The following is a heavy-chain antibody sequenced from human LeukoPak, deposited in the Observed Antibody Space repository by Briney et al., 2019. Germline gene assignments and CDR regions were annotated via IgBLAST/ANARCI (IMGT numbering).Heavy chain of an antibody. D-gene: IGHD5-18*01. V-gene: IGHV3-48*01. CDR1: GFTFSSYS. Sequence: PGGSLRLSCAASGFTFSSYSMNWVRQAPGKGLEWVSYISSSSSTIYYADSVKGRFTISRDNAKNSLYLQMNSLRAEDTAVYYCARDMGTVFDYWGQGTLVTVSS. CDR3: ARDMGTVFDY. J-gene: IGHJ4*02. CDR2: ISSSSSTI.